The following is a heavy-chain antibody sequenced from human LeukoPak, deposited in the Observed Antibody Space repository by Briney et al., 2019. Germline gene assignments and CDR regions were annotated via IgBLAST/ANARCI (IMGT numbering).Heavy chain of an antibody. V-gene: IGHV3-48*01. J-gene: IGHJ4*02. CDR2: ISRSSTTI. CDR1: GFTFSRYW. CDR3: ARETDSTLFDY. Sequence: GGSLRLSCAASGFTFSRYWMNWVRQAPGKGLEWVSYISRSSTTIYYADSVKGRFTISRDNAKNSLYLQMNSLRAEDTAVYYCARETDSTLFDYWGQGTLVTVSS. D-gene: IGHD2-2*01.